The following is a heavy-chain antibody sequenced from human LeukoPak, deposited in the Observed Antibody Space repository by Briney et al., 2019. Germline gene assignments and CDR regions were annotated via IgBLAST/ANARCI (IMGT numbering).Heavy chain of an antibody. CDR3: ATTTIRLGY. D-gene: IGHD1-26*01. V-gene: IGHV4-34*01. Sequence: PSETLSLTCAVYGGSFSGYYWSWIRQPPGKGLEWIGEINHSGSTNYNPSLKSRVTISVDTSNNQFSLKLSSVTAADTAVYYCATTTIRLGYWGQGTLVTVSS. CDR1: GGSFSGYY. CDR2: INHSGST. J-gene: IGHJ4*02.